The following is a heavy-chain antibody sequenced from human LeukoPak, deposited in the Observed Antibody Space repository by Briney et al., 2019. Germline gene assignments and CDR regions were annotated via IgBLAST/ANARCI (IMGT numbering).Heavy chain of an antibody. V-gene: IGHV4-4*07. CDR1: GGSLSSYY. J-gene: IGHJ2*01. CDR3: ARGYCSSTSCYKRGYFDL. CDR2: IYTSGST. Sequence: SETLSLTCIVSGGSLSSYYWSSIWQPAGRGRECVGRIYTSGSTNYNPSLKSRVTMSVDTSKNQFSLKLSSVTAADTAVYYCARGYCSSTSCYKRGYFDLWGRGTLVTVSS. D-gene: IGHD2-2*01.